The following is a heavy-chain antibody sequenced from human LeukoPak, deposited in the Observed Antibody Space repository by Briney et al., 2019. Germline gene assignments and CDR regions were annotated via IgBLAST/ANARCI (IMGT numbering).Heavy chain of an antibody. Sequence: ASVKVSCKVSGHTLTELSMHWVRQAPGKGLEWMGGFDPEDGETIYAQKFQGRVTMTEDTSTDTAYMELSSLRSEDTAVYYCATDLESQAAAGTFDYWGQGTLVTVSS. CDR2: FDPEDGET. J-gene: IGHJ4*02. D-gene: IGHD6-13*01. CDR1: GHTLTELS. V-gene: IGHV1-24*01. CDR3: ATDLESQAAAGTFDY.